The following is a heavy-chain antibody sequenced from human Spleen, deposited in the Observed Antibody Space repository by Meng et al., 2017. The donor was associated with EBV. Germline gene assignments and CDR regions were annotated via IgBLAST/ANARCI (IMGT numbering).Heavy chain of an antibody. CDR2: IYHSGTT. D-gene: IGHD1-14*01. CDR1: GDSITSGGYS. J-gene: IGHJ5*02. Sequence: QVQLQESGSGLVMPSQTLSLTCTVSGDSITSGGYSWTWIRQTPGKGLEWIGNIYHSGTTYYNPSLKSRVTLSVDTSANQFSLKLTSLTAADTAVYYCARDQPGWFDPWGQGTLVTVSS. V-gene: IGHV4-30-2*01. CDR3: ARDQPGWFDP.